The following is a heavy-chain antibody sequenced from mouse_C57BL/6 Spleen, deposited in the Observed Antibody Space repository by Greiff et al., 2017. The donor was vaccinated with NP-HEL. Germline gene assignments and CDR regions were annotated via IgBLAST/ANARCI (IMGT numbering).Heavy chain of an antibody. Sequence: EVQGVESGGGLVKPGGSLKLSCAASGFTFSDYGMHWVRQVPEKGLEWVAYISSGSSTIYYADTVKGRFTISRDNAKNTLFLQMTSLRSEDTAMYYCASYYGSSYDWYFDVWGTGTTVTVSS. CDR3: ASYYGSSYDWYFDV. CDR2: ISSGSSTI. V-gene: IGHV5-17*01. D-gene: IGHD1-1*01. J-gene: IGHJ1*03. CDR1: GFTFSDYG.